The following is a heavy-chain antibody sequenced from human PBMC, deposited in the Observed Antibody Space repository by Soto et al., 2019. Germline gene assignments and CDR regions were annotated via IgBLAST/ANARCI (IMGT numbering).Heavy chain of an antibody. V-gene: IGHV1-18*01. D-gene: IGHD4-17*01. CDR3: ARARATVAQGGYFDY. CDR2: ISAYNGNT. CDR1: GYTFTSYC. Sequence: ASVKVSCKASGYTFTSYCISWVRQPPGQGLEWMGWISAYNGNTNYAQKLQGRVTMTTDTSTSTAYMELRSLRSDDTAVYYCARARATVAQGGYFDYWGQGTLVTVSS. J-gene: IGHJ4*02.